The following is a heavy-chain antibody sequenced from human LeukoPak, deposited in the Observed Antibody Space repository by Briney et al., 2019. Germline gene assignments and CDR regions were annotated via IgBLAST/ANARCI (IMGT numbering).Heavy chain of an antibody. CDR3: ARAKGKSSVNYMDV. Sequence: SVKVSCKASGGTFSSYTISWVRQAPGQGREWMGRIIPILGIANYAQKLQGRVTITADKSTSTAHMELSSLRSEDTAVYYCARAKGKSSVNYMDVWGKGTTVTVSS. J-gene: IGHJ6*03. CDR2: IIPILGIA. D-gene: IGHD4-11*01. V-gene: IGHV1-69*02. CDR1: GGTFSSYT.